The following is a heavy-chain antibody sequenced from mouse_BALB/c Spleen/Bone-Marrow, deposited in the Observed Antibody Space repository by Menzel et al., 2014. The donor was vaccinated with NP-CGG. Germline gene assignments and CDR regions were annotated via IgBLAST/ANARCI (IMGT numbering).Heavy chain of an antibody. D-gene: IGHD1-1*01. Sequence: VNLLESGPDLMQQSQRLSITCKVSGFSLTSYGVHWVHQSPGKGLEWLGVIWSGVSTDYNAAFISRLSISNDTSKSQVVLKMNSLQANETAIYYCARNKDISVVDYWGPGTTLTASS. CDR2: IWSGVST. CDR3: ARNKDISVVDY. V-gene: IGHV2-2*02. CDR1: GFSLTSYG. J-gene: IGHJ2*01.